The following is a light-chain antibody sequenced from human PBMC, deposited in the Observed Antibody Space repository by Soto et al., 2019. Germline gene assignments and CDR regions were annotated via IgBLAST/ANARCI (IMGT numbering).Light chain of an antibody. J-gene: IGKJ4*02. V-gene: IGKV3D-15*02. CDR3: QQYDSSPRT. CDR2: GAS. CDR1: QSVSSI. Sequence: DIVMTQSPSTLSASVGERVTLSCRASQSVSSILAWYQQKPGQAPRLLIYGASTRASGVPDRFSGSGSGTDFTLTISSLEPEDFAAYYCQQYDSSPRTFGGGTKVDTK.